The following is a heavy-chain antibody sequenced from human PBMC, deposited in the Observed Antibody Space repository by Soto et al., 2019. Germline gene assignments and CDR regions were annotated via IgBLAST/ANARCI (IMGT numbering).Heavy chain of an antibody. V-gene: IGHV3-74*01. J-gene: IGHJ6*03. CDR2: INSDGSST. CDR3: ARGGSRATWYYYYMDV. D-gene: IGHD3-10*01. Sequence: GGSLRLSCAASGFTFSSYWMHWVRQAPGKGLVWVSRINSDGSSTSYADSVKGRFTISRDNAKNTLYLQMNSLRAEDTAVYYCARGGSRATWYYYYMDVWGKGTKVTVSS. CDR1: GFTFSSYW.